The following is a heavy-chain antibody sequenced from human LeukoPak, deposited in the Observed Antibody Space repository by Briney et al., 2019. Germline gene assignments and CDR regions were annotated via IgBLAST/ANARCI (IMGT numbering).Heavy chain of an antibody. CDR3: ARTGYWDAFDI. V-gene: IGHV1-46*01. D-gene: IGHD6-13*01. CDR2: INPSGGST. J-gene: IGHJ3*02. Sequence: AASVKVSCTASGYTFTDRYIHWVRQSPGQGLEWMGIINPSGGSTSYAQKFQGRVTMTRDTSTSTVYMELSSLRSEDTAVYYCARTGYWDAFDIWGQGTMVTVSS. CDR1: GYTFTDRY.